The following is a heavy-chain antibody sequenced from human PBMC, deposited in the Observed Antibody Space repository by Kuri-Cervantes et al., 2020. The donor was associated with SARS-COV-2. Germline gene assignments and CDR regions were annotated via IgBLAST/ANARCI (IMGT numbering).Heavy chain of an antibody. CDR1: GYSFTNYW. V-gene: IGHV5-10-1*01. Sequence: KVSCKGSGYSFTNYWITWVRQMPGKGLEWMGRIDPSDSYTNYSPSFQGHVTIPADKSIATAYLQWSSLKASDIAMYFCARSASRLADAFDIWGQGTMVNVSS. CDR3: ARSASRLADAFDI. D-gene: IGHD2-21*01. J-gene: IGHJ3*02. CDR2: IDPSDSYT.